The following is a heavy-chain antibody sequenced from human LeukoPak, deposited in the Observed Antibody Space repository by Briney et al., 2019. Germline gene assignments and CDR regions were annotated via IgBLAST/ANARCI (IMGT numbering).Heavy chain of an antibody. CDR1: GFTFSSYW. J-gene: IGHJ6*02. V-gene: IGHV3-7*01. Sequence: GGSLRLSCAASGFTFSSYWMIWIRQAPGKGLEWVASIEQYGSESSYVGSVRGRFTISRDNGRNSVYLQMNSLRSEDTGIYYCARGNTLDVWGQGTTVTVSS. D-gene: IGHD2/OR15-2a*01. CDR3: ARGNTLDV. CDR2: IEQYGSES.